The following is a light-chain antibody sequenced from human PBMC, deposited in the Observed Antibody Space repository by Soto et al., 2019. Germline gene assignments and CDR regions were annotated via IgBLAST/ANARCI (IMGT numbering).Light chain of an antibody. J-gene: IGLJ3*02. Sequence: QLVLTQPPSVSGAPEQRVTISCTGSSSNIGAGYPVHWYQQLPGTAPKLLVAGNRPSGVPDRFSVSKSGASASLAITGLQAEDEADYYCQSYDSSLSRRWVFGGGTKLTVL. CDR2: G. V-gene: IGLV1-40*01. CDR3: QSYDSSLSRRWV. CDR1: SSNIGAGYP.